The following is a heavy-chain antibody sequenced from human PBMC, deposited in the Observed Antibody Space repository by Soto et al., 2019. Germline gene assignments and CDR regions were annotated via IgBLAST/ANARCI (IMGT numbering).Heavy chain of an antibody. J-gene: IGHJ4*02. CDR1: GGKIINFY. V-gene: IGHV4-59*01. Sequence: EIQPHPCTVSGGKIINFYCRCIRQQTGKGLEWIGYIYYTGSTNYNPSLKSRVTISVDTSKNHFSLKLSSVTAADTAVYYCARSTRGYSGYASHIVKWGQGTQVTV. D-gene: IGHD5-12*01. CDR3: ARSTRGYSGYASHIVK. CDR2: IYYTGST.